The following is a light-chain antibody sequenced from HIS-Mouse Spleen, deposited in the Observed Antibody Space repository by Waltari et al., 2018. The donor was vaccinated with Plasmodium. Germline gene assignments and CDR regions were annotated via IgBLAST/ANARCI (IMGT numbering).Light chain of an antibody. CDR2: DAS. V-gene: IGKV3-11*01. CDR1: QSVSSY. CDR3: QQRSNWPRVLT. Sequence: IVLTQSPATLSLSPGEGPPLPCRASQSVSSYLAWYQQKPGQAPRLLIYDASNRATGIPARFSGSGSGTDFTLTISSLEPEDFAVYYCQQRSNWPRVLTFGGGTKVEIK. J-gene: IGKJ4*01.